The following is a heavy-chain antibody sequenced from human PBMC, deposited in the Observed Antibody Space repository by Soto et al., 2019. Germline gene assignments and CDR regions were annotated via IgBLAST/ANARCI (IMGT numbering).Heavy chain of an antibody. CDR3: ARVKGARRTFVYYYYGMDV. D-gene: IGHD1-26*01. J-gene: IGHJ6*02. V-gene: IGHV3-30-3*01. CDR1: GFTFSSYA. Sequence: PGGSLRLSCAASGFTFSSYAMHWVRQAPGKGLEWVAVISYDGSNKYYADSVKGRFTTSRDNSKNTLYLQMNSLRAEDTAVYYCARVKGARRTFVYYYYGMDVWGQGTTVTVSS. CDR2: ISYDGSNK.